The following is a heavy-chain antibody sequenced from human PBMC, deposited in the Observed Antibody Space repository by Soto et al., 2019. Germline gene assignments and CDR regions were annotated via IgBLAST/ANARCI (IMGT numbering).Heavy chain of an antibody. CDR3: ARVIWCRFDP. J-gene: IGHJ5*02. D-gene: IGHD2-8*01. Sequence: PGGSLIPSCQASGFTFSSYSMNWVRQAPGKGLEWVSSISSSSSYIYYADSVKGRHNISRHNAKMSLYLQMNSLSAGDRAVYYCARVIWCRFDPWGQGTLVTVSS. CDR2: ISSSSSYI. CDR1: GFTFSSYS. V-gene: IGHV3-21*03.